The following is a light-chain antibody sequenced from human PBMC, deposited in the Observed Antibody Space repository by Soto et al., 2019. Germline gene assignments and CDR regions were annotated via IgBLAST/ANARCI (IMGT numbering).Light chain of an antibody. CDR3: HQVYTYPRT. CDR2: GAS. V-gene: IGKV1-9*01. Sequence: IQLTQSPSSLSASVGDRVTITCRASQGVRSYLAWFQQRPGKAPKLXIFGASTLQNGVPARFSGGGFGTEFTITIPSLQPEDVETYEGHQVYTYPRTFGQGTKVDIK. CDR1: QGVRSY. J-gene: IGKJ1*01.